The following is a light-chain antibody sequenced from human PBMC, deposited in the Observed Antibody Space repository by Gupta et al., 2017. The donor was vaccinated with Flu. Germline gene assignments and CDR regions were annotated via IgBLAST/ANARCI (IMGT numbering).Light chain of an antibody. CDR2: DDS. V-gene: IGLV3-21*02. J-gene: IGLJ2*01. Sequence: SVLTQPPSVSVAPGQTARITCGGNNIGSKSVHWYQQKAGQAPVLVVYDDSDRPSGIPERFSGSNSGNTATLTISRVESWDEADYDCQVWDSSSDHVVCGGGTKLTVL. CDR1: NIGSKS. CDR3: QVWDSSSDHVV.